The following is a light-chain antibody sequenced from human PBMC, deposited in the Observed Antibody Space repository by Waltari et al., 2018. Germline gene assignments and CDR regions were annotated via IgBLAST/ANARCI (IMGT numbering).Light chain of an antibody. V-gene: IGLV2-14*01. CDR2: DVT. Sequence: QSALTQPASVSGSPGQSITTSCLGTSSAIGDYNYVSWYQQHVGKAPKLMIYDVTKRPSGVSYRFSGSKSGNTASLTISGLQAEDEADYYCSSYTASSTWVFGGGTKLTVL. CDR3: SSYTASSTWV. J-gene: IGLJ3*02. CDR1: SSAIGDYNY.